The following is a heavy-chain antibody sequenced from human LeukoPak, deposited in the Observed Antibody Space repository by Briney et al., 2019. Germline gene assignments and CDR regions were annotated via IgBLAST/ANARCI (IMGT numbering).Heavy chain of an antibody. CDR2: IYYSGST. Sequence: SETLSLTCTVSGGSISSYYWSWIRQPPGKGLEWIGYIYYSGSTNYNPSLKSRVTISVDTSKNQFSLKLSSVTAADTAVYYCARSHYYDSSGYLVYWGHGTLVTVSS. D-gene: IGHD3-22*01. CDR3: ARSHYYDSSGYLVY. V-gene: IGHV4-59*01. CDR1: GGSISSYY. J-gene: IGHJ4*01.